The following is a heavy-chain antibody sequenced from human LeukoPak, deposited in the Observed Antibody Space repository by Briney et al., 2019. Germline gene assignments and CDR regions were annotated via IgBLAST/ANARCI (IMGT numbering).Heavy chain of an antibody. J-gene: IGHJ4*02. Sequence: ASVKVSCKASGYTFTSYAMHWVRQAPGQRLEWMGWINAGNGNTKYSQKFQGRVTMTEDTSTDTAYMELSSLRSEDTAVYYCATERILRWGQLVPEWGQGTLVTVSS. CDR3: ATERILRWGQLVPE. D-gene: IGHD6-13*01. CDR1: GYTFTSYA. CDR2: INAGNGNT. V-gene: IGHV1-3*01.